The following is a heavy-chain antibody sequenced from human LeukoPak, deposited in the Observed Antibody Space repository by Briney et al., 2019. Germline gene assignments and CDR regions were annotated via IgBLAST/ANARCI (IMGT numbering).Heavy chain of an antibody. J-gene: IGHJ6*02. V-gene: IGHV3-9*01. CDR1: GFTFDDYA. CDR2: ISWNSGSI. CDR3: AKVRDCSSTGCYNGMDV. D-gene: IGHD2-2*02. Sequence: PGRSLRLSCAAAGFTFDDYAMHWVRHAPGKGLEWVSGISWNSGSIGYADSVKGRFTISRDNAKNSLYLQMNSLRAEDTAVYYCAKVRDCSSTGCYNGMDVWGQGTTVTVSS.